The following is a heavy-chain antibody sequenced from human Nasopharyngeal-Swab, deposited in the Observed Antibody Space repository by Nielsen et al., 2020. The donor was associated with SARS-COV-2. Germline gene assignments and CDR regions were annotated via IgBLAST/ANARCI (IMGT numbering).Heavy chain of an antibody. V-gene: IGHV3-23*01. CDR1: GFTFSSYA. Sequence: GEFLKISCAASGFTFSSYAMSWVRQAPGKGLEWVSAISGSGGSTYYADSVKGRFTISRDNSKNTLYLQVNSLRAEDTAVYYCAKGHSSSWPDYYYYGMDVWGQGTTVTVSS. CDR2: ISGSGGST. J-gene: IGHJ6*02. D-gene: IGHD6-13*01. CDR3: AKGHSSSWPDYYYYGMDV.